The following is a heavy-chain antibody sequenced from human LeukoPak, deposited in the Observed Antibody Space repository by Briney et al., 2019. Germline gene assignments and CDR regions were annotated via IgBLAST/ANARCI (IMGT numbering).Heavy chain of an antibody. CDR1: GGSISSGGYY. V-gene: IGHV4-30-2*01. J-gene: IGHJ3*02. Sequence: SETLSLTCTVSGGSISSGGYYWSWIRQPPGKGLKRIGYIYHSGSTYYNPSLKSRVTISVDRSKNQFSLKLSSVTAADTGVYYCARDSPVRASDIWGQGTMVTVSS. CDR3: ARDSPVRASDI. D-gene: IGHD3-10*01. CDR2: IYHSGST.